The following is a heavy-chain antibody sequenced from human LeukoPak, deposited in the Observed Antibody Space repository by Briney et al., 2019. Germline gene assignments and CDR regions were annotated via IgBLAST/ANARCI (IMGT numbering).Heavy chain of an antibody. D-gene: IGHD6-19*01. CDR3: ARDTTVSRAVAAPGFDY. J-gene: IGHJ4*02. CDR2: ISYDGSNK. V-gene: IGHV3-30-3*01. CDR1: GFTFSSYA. Sequence: PGRSLRLSCAASGFTFSSYAMHWVRQAPGKGLEWVAVISYDGSNKYYADSVKGRFTISRDNARNSLYMQMSSLRAEDTAVYYCARDTTVSRAVAAPGFDYWGQGTLVTVSS.